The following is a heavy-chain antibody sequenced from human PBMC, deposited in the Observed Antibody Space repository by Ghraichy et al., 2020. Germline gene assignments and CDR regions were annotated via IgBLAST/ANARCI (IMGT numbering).Heavy chain of an antibody. Sequence: SETLSLTCTVSGGSISSYYWSWIRQPPGKGLEWIGYIYYSGSTNYNPSLKSRVTISVDTSKNQFSLKLSSVTAADTAVYYCARTVRSCSWPNWFDPWGQGTLVTVSS. CDR1: GGSISSYY. CDR3: ARTVRSCSWPNWFDP. J-gene: IGHJ5*02. CDR2: IYYSGST. V-gene: IGHV4-59*01. D-gene: IGHD6-13*01.